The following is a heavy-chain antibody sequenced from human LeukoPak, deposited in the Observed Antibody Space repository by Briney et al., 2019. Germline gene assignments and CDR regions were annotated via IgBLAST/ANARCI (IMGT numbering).Heavy chain of an antibody. Sequence: GGSLRLSCAASGFTFSSYAMHWVRQAPGKGLEWVAVISYDGSNKYYADSVKGRFTISRDNSKNTLYLQMNSLRAEDTAVYYCARTYYGSGSPDYWGQGTLVTVSS. J-gene: IGHJ4*02. V-gene: IGHV3-30*04. CDR2: ISYDGSNK. D-gene: IGHD3-10*01. CDR1: GFTFSSYA. CDR3: ARTYYGSGSPDY.